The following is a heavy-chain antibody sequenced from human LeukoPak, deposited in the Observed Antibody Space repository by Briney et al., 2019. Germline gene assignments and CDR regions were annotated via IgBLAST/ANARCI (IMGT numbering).Heavy chain of an antibody. Sequence: SETLSLTCAVYGGSFSGSYWSWIRQPPGKGLEWVGEINHSGSTNYNPSLKSRVTISVDTSKNQFSLKLSSVTAADTAVYYCARGKGYSYGKTDAFDIWGQGTMVTVSS. CDR3: ARGKGYSYGKTDAFDI. CDR2: INHSGST. CDR1: GGSFSGSY. J-gene: IGHJ3*02. D-gene: IGHD5-18*01. V-gene: IGHV4-34*01.